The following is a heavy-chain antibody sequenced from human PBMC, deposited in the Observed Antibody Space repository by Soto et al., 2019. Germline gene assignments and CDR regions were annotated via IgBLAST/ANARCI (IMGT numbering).Heavy chain of an antibody. CDR3: ARAHDFWGGRQQPIGS. CDR2: INHVGIT. J-gene: IGHJ4*02. CDR1: GGSFRGFY. Sequence: QVQLQQWGAGLLKPSETLSLTCAVSGGSFRGFYWTWIRQSPGKGLEWLGDINHVGITNYNPSLKGRVSIPVDTSTSQFSLKLSSVTAADTAVYYCARAHDFWGGRQQPIGSWGQGTLVTVSS. D-gene: IGHD3-3*01. V-gene: IGHV4-34*01.